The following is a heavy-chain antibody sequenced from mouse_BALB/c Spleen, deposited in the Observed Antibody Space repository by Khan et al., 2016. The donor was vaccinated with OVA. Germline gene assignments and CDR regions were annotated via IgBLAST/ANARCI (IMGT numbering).Heavy chain of an antibody. CDR3: ARLEDI. V-gene: IGHV2-9*02. Sequence: QVQLQQSGPGLVAPSQTLSFTCTVSGFSLNSYGIHWVRQPPGKGLEWLGIIWGDGRTNYKAALMASLIIGKDNSKSQVFLKMNSLQTDDSAMYYCARLEDIGGQGNSVTVSS. D-gene: IGHD1-3*01. CDR1: GFSLNSYG. CDR2: IWGDGRT. J-gene: IGHJ2*02.